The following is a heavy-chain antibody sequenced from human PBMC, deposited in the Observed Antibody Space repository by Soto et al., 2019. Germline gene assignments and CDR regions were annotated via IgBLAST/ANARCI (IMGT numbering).Heavy chain of an antibody. CDR2: ISYDGSNK. Sequence: QVQLVESGGGVVQPGRSLRLSCAASGFTFSSYGMHWVRQASGKGLEWVAVISYDGSNKYYADSVKGRFTISRDNSKNTLYLQMNSLRAEDTAVYYCAKGPSTVTTYYYYYGMDVWGQGTTVTVSS. V-gene: IGHV3-30*18. J-gene: IGHJ6*02. D-gene: IGHD4-17*01. CDR3: AKGPSTVTTYYYYYGMDV. CDR1: GFTFSSYG.